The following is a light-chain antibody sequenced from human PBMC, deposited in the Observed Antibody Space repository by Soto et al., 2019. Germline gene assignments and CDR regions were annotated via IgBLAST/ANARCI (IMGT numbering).Light chain of an antibody. Sequence: EIVLTQSPGTLSLSPGESATLSCRASQSISNRYLAWYQQKPGQAPRLLIYAASSRATGISDRFSGSGSGADFSLTISRVESEEFAVDDCQQYGSSPLTFGQGTRVEIK. J-gene: IGKJ1*01. CDR1: QSISNRY. CDR3: QQYGSSPLT. V-gene: IGKV3-20*01. CDR2: AAS.